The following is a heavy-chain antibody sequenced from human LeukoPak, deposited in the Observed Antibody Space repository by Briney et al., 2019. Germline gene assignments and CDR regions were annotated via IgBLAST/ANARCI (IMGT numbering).Heavy chain of an antibody. CDR2: INHSGST. D-gene: IGHD3-22*01. V-gene: IGHV4-34*01. CDR1: GGSFSGYY. J-gene: IGHJ3*02. Sequence: SETLSLTCAVYGGSFSGYYWSWIRQPPGKGLEWIGEINHSGSTNYNPSLKSRVTISVDTSKSQFSLKLSSVTAADTAVYYCARDSGYYLPHAFDIWGQGTMVTVSS. CDR3: ARDSGYYLPHAFDI.